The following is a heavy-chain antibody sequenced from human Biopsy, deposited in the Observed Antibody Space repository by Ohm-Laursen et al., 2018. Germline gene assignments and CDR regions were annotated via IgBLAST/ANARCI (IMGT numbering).Heavy chain of an antibody. CDR3: ARHPTGFWFDP. CDR2: VSHSGST. CDR1: GGSFSGYY. V-gene: IGHV4-34*01. J-gene: IGHJ5*02. Sequence: GTLSLTCAVSGGSFSGYYWSWIRQTPGKGLEWIGEVSHSGSTNYNPSLKSRVTISVDTSTNQFSLKVSSVTAADTALYFCARHPTGFWFDPWGHGTLVTVSS.